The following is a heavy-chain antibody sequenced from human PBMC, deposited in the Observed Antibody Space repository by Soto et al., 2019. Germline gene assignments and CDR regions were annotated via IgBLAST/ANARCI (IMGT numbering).Heavy chain of an antibody. CDR2: IYNDGRT. Sequence: PGGSLRLSCTASGFTVSSNYMSWVRQAPGMGLEWVSAIYNDGRTYYAASVKGRFAISRDISTNTLHLQMDSLRVQDTAVYYCARDSYMGYWGQGALVTV. V-gene: IGHV3-66*01. D-gene: IGHD3-16*01. CDR1: GFTVSSNY. CDR3: ARDSYMGY. J-gene: IGHJ4*02.